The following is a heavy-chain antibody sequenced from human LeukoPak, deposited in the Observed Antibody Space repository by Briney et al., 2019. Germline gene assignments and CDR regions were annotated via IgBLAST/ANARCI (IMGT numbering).Heavy chain of an antibody. V-gene: IGHV3-7*01. CDR2: IKQDGSEK. CDR1: GFTFSSYW. D-gene: IGHD3-16*01. CDR3: ARSEYYDYVWGSYSPALIYYFDY. Sequence: GGSLRLSCAASGFTFSSYWMSWVRQAPGKGLEWVANIKQDGSEKYYVDSVKGRFTISRDNAKNSLYLQMNSLRAEDTAAYYCARSEYYDYVWGSYSPALIYYFDYWGQGTLVTVSS. J-gene: IGHJ4*02.